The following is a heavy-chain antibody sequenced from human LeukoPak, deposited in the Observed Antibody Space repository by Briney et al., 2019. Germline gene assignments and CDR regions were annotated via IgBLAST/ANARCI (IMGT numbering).Heavy chain of an antibody. CDR2: IIPIFGTA. CDR3: ARGSCSGGSCYSGYYYYYMDV. J-gene: IGHJ6*03. V-gene: IGHV1-69*13. D-gene: IGHD2-15*01. Sequence: SVKVSCKASGGTFSSYAISWVRQAPGQGLEWMGGIIPIFGTANYAQKFQGRVTITADESTSTAYMELSSLRSDDTAVYYCARGSCSGGSCYSGYYYYYMDVWGKGTTVTISS. CDR1: GGTFSSYA.